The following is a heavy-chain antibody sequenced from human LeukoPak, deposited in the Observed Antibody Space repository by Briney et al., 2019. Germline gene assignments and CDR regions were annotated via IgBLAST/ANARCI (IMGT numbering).Heavy chain of an antibody. D-gene: IGHD3-22*01. J-gene: IGHJ4*02. V-gene: IGHV3-23*01. CDR1: GFTFSSYA. CDR3: AKAAGITMIVVVITYFDS. CDR2: ISGSGGST. Sequence: PGGSLRLSCAASGFTFSSYAMSWVRQARGKGLEWVSAISGSGGSTYYAGSVKGRFTISRDNSKNTLYLQMNSLRAEDTAVYYCAKAAGITMIVVVITYFDSWGQGTLVTVSS.